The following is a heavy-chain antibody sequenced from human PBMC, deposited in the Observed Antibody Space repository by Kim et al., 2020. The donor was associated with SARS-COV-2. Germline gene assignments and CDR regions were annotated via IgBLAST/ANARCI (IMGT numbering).Heavy chain of an antibody. Sequence: ASVKVSCKASGYTFTSYYMHWVRQAPGQGLEWMGIINPSGGSTSYAQKFQGRVTMTRDTSTSTVYMELSSLRSEDTAVYYCARDGRYYDPLTRGYNWLDPWGQGTLVTVSS. V-gene: IGHV1-46*01. CDR3: ARDGRYYDPLTRGYNWLDP. D-gene: IGHD1-26*01. CDR2: INPSGGST. J-gene: IGHJ5*02. CDR1: GYTFTSYY.